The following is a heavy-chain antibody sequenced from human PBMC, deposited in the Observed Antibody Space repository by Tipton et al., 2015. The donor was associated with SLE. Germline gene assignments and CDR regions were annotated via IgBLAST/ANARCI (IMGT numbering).Heavy chain of an antibody. CDR3: ARALYYYDTSAYPLSAFDV. J-gene: IGHJ3*01. CDR1: GASISTSSYY. CDR2: IYYSGST. V-gene: IGHV4-39*07. Sequence: TLSLTCSVSGASISTSSYYWAWIRQPPGKGLEWIATIYYSGSTFYNPSLKSRVTISLDTSKNQFSLKLTSVTAADTAVYFCARALYYYDTSAYPLSAFDVWGQGTLVPVSS. D-gene: IGHD3-22*01.